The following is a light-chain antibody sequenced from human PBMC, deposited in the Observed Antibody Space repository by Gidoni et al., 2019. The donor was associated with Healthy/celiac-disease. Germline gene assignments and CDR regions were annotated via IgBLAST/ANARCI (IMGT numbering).Light chain of an antibody. CDR1: ALPKQY. CDR3: QSADSSGTYSHVV. J-gene: IGLJ2*01. CDR2: KDS. V-gene: IGLV3-25*02. Sequence: SSELTQPPSVSVSPGQTARITCSGDALPKQYAYWYPQKPGQAPVLVIYKDSERPSGIPERFSGSSSGTTVTLTISGVQAEDEADYYCQSADSSGTYSHVVFGGGTKLTVL.